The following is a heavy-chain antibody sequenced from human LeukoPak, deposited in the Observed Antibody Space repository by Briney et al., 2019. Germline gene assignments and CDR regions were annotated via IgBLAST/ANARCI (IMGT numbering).Heavy chain of an antibody. CDR1: GYTVTGYY. J-gene: IGHJ3*02. V-gene: IGHV1-2*02. CDR3: ARGSDDASDI. CDR2: INPNSGDT. Sequence: ASVKVSCRASGYTVTGYYMHWVRQAPGQGLEWMGWINPNSGDTNSAQNFQGRVTMTRDTSISTANMEVSRLTSDDTAVYYCARGSDDASDIWGQGTMVTVSS.